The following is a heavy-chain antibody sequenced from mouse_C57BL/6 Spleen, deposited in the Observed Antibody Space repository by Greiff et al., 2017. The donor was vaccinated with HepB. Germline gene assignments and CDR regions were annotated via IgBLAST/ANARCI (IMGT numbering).Heavy chain of an antibody. J-gene: IGHJ3*01. CDR1: GYTFTDYN. V-gene: IGHV1-18*01. D-gene: IGHD1-1*01. Sequence: EVKLMESGPELVKPGASVKIPCKASGYTFTDYNMDWVKQSHGKSLEWIGDINPNNGGTIYNQKFKGKATLTVDKSSSTAYMELRSLTSEDTAVYYCARRGYYGSSPWFAYWGQGTLVTVSA. CDR3: ARRGYYGSSPWFAY. CDR2: INPNNGGT.